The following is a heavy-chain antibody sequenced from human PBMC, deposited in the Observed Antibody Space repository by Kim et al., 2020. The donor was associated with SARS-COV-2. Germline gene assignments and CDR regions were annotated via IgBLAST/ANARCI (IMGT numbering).Heavy chain of an antibody. CDR2: IYPGDSDT. Sequence: GESLKISCKGSGYSFTSYWIGWVRQMPGKGLEWMGIIYPGDSDTRYSPSFQGQVTISADKSISTAYLQWSSLKASDTAMYYCARGPSSASPSGYFDLWGRGTLVTVSS. CDR1: GYSFTSYW. J-gene: IGHJ2*01. CDR3: ARGPSSASPSGYFDL. V-gene: IGHV5-51*01. D-gene: IGHD2-2*01.